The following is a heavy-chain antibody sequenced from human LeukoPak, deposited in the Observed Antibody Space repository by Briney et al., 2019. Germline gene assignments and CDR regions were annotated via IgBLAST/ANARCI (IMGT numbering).Heavy chain of an antibody. CDR3: AREYCSGGSCYSDY. J-gene: IGHJ4*02. D-gene: IGHD2-15*01. Sequence: PSETLSLTCNVSGGSISSYYWSWIRQPPGKGLEWIGYIYYSGSTNYNPSLKSRVTISVDTSKNQFSLKLSSVTAADTAVYYCAREYCSGGSCYSDYWGQGTLVTVSS. V-gene: IGHV4-59*01. CDR2: IYYSGST. CDR1: GGSISSYY.